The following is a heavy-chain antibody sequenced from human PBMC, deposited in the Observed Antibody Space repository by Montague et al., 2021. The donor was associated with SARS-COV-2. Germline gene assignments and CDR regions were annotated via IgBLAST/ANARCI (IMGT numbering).Heavy chain of an antibody. D-gene: IGHD3-9*01. CDR2: IDWDDDK. CDR3: ARTHYDILPGYYYDMDV. V-gene: IGHV2-70*11. Sequence: PALVKPTQTLTLTCTFSGFSLSTSGMCVSWIRQPPGKALEWLARIDWDDDKYYSTSLKTRLTISKSTSKNQVVLTMTNMDPVDTATYYCARTHYDILPGYYYDMDVWGQGTTVTVSS. CDR1: GFSLSTSGMC. J-gene: IGHJ6*02.